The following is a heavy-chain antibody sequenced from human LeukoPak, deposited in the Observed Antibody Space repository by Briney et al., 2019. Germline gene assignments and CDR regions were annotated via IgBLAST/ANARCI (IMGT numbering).Heavy chain of an antibody. Sequence: SETLSLTCTVSGGSSCSRSYYWSWIRQPPGKGLEWIGSIYYSGSTYYNPSLKSRVAISVDTSKKQFSLKLSSVTAADTAVYYCATQAVYNWFDPWGQGTLVTVSS. CDR3: ATQAVYNWFDP. J-gene: IGHJ5*02. CDR2: IYYSGST. CDR1: GGSSCSRSYY. V-gene: IGHV4-39*01. D-gene: IGHD2/OR15-2a*01.